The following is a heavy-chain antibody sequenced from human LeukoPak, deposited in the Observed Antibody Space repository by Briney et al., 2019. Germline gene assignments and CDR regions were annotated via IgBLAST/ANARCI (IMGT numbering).Heavy chain of an antibody. CDR1: GGSISSSSYY. J-gene: IGHJ5*02. V-gene: IGHV4-39*01. CDR3: ARRRDFWSGSQNWFDP. CDR2: IYYSGST. D-gene: IGHD3-3*01. Sequence: PSETLSLTCTVSGGSISSSSYYWGWIRQPPGKGLEWIGSIYYSGSTYYNPSLKSRVTISVDTSKNQFSLKLSSVTAADTAVYYCARRRDFWSGSQNWFDPWGQGTLVTVSS.